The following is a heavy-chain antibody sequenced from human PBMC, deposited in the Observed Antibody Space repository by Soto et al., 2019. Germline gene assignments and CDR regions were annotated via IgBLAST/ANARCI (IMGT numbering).Heavy chain of an antibody. CDR3: ARSQGGSSSLDIYYYYYYGMDV. CDR2: VIPIFGTP. CDR1: GGTFSTYA. V-gene: IGHV1-69*01. J-gene: IGHJ6*02. Sequence: QVQLVQSGAEVKKPGSLVKVSCKAPGGTFSTYAISWVRQAPGPGLEWMGGVIPIFGTPKYAQKFQGRVTITADESTSTGYMELRSLRSEDTAVYYCARSQGGSSSLDIYYYYYYGMDVWGQGTTVTVSS. D-gene: IGHD2-15*01.